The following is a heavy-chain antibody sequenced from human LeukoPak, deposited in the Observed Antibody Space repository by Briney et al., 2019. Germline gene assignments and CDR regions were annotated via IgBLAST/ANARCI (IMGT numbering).Heavy chain of an antibody. CDR3: ARQPIGEDYFDY. CDR1: GGSIRSSYYY. Sequence: SETLSLTCTVSGGSIRSSYYYWGWIRQPPGKGLEWIGSIYYSGSTYYNPSLKSRVTISVDTSKNQFSLKLSSVTAADTAVYYCARQPIGEDYFDYWGQGTLVTVSS. D-gene: IGHD3-22*01. V-gene: IGHV4-39*01. CDR2: IYYSGST. J-gene: IGHJ4*02.